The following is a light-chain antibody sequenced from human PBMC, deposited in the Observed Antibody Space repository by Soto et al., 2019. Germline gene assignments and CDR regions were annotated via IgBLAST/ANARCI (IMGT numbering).Light chain of an antibody. J-gene: IGKJ1*01. Sequence: EIAMTQSPATLSVSPGERGTLSCRASQSVSSNLAWYQQKPGQAPRLLIYAASARATGIPARFSGSGSGTDFALTISRVEPEDSAMYFCQQYGSSPGTFGQGTKVDIK. CDR3: QQYGSSPGT. CDR1: QSVSSN. V-gene: IGKV3-15*01. CDR2: AAS.